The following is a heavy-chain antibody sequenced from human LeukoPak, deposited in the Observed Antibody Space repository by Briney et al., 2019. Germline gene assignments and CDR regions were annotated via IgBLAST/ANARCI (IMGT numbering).Heavy chain of an antibody. CDR1: GGSISSSTYY. D-gene: IGHD3-16*02. CDR2: IYYSGST. V-gene: IGHV4-39*07. CDR3: AREIEHNDYVWGSDRYTGWYFDL. J-gene: IGHJ2*01. Sequence: PSETLSLTCTVSGGSISSSTYYWAWLRQPPGKGLEWIGSIYYSGSTYYNPSLKSRVSISLDRSKNQFSLRLTSVTAADTAVYYCAREIEHNDYVWGSDRYTGWYFDLWGRGTLVAVSS.